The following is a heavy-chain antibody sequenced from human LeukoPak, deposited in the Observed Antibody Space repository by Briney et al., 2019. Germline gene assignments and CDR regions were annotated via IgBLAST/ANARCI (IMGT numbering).Heavy chain of an antibody. Sequence: GGSLRLSCAASGFTFSSYAMHWVGQAPGKGLEWVAVISYDGSNKYYADSVKGRFTISRDNSKNTLYLQMNSLRAEDTDVYYCARGSITIFGVAHYRGQGTLVTVSS. CDR1: GFTFSSYA. CDR2: ISYDGSNK. D-gene: IGHD3-3*01. CDR3: ARGSITIFGVAHY. J-gene: IGHJ4*02. V-gene: IGHV3-30*01.